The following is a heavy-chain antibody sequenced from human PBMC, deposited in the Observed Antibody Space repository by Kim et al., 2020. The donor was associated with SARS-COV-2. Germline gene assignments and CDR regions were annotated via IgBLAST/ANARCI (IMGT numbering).Heavy chain of an antibody. Sequence: ASVKVSCKASGYTFTSYGISWVRQAPGQGLEWMGWISAYNGNTNYAQKLQGRVTMTTDTSTSKAYMELRSLRSDDTAVYYCARRGAEVVTAWASLGYWYFDLWGRGTLVTVSS. CDR2: ISAYNGNT. V-gene: IGHV1-18*04. J-gene: IGHJ2*01. CDR1: GYTFTSYG. D-gene: IGHD2-21*02. CDR3: ARRGAEVVTAWASLGYWYFDL.